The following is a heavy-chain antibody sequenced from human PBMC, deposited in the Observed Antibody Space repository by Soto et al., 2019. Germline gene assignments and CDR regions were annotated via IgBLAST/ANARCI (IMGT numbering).Heavy chain of an antibody. D-gene: IGHD1-1*01. J-gene: IGHJ5*02. CDR2: ISGSGGST. V-gene: IGHV3-23*01. CDR3: AKGDWNDVFNWFDP. CDR1: GFTFSRYA. Sequence: GGALRVSCAASGFTFSRYAMSWVRQAPGKGLEWVSAISGSGGSTYYADSVKGRFTISRDNSKNTLYLQMNSLRAEDTAVYYCAKGDWNDVFNWFDPWGQGTLVTVSS.